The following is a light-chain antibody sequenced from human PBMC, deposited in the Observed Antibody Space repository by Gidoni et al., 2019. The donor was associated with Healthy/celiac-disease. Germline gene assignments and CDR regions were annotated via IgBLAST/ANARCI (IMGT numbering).Light chain of an antibody. J-gene: IGKJ1*01. V-gene: IGKV3-20*01. CDR1: QSVNSSY. CDR2: GAS. Sequence: LVLTQSPGTLSLSPGERATLSCSASQSVNSSYLAWYQQKPGQAPRLLIYGASSRATGIPDRFSGSGSGTDFTLTISRLEPEAFAVYYCQQYGSSPQTFGQGTKVEIK. CDR3: QQYGSSPQT.